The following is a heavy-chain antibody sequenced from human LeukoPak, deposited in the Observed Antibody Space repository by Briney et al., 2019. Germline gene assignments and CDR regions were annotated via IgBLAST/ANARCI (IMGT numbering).Heavy chain of an antibody. CDR2: IYYSGST. V-gene: IGHV4-39*01. CDR3: ARLARIAAAGRSVDY. CDR1: GGPISSSSYY. J-gene: IGHJ4*02. Sequence: SETLSLTCTVSGGPISSSSYYWGWIRQPPGKGLEWIGSIYYSGSTYYNPSLKSRVTISVDTSKNQFSLKLSSVTAADTAVYYCARLARIAAAGRSVDYWGQGTLVTVSS. D-gene: IGHD6-13*01.